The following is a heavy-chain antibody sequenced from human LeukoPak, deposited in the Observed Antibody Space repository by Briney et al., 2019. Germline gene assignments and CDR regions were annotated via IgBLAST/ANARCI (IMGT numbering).Heavy chain of an antibody. CDR2: IKTKTEGGTT. CDR1: GFTSTYAW. Sequence: GGSLRLSCAASGFTSTYAWMSWVRQAPGKGLEWVGRIKTKTEGGTTDYAAPVKGRFTISRDDSENTLYLQMSSLKTEDTAVYFCTTQSHGSGTNWGQGTLVTVSS. D-gene: IGHD3-10*01. J-gene: IGHJ4*02. V-gene: IGHV3-15*01. CDR3: TTQSHGSGTN.